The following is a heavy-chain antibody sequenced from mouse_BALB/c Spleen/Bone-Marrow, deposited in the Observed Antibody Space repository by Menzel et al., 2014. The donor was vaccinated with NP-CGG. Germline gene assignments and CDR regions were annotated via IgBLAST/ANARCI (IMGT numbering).Heavy chain of an antibody. V-gene: IGHV1S135*01. J-gene: IGHJ2*01. Sequence: EVQLQQSGPELMKPGASVKISCKASGYSFTSYYMHWVKQSHGKSLEWIGYIDPFNGGTSYNQKFKGKATLTVDKSSITAYMHLISLTSEVSAVYYCARNWDFDYWGQGTTLTVSS. CDR2: IDPFNGGT. D-gene: IGHD4-1*01. CDR1: GYSFTSYY. CDR3: ARNWDFDY.